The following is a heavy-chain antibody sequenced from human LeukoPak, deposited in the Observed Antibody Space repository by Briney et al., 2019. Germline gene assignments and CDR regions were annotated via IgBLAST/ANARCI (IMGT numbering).Heavy chain of an antibody. V-gene: IGHV3-23*01. D-gene: IGHD1-26*01. CDR2: ISGMGGST. Sequence: PGGSLRLSCAASGFTFSSYAMSWVRQAPGKGLEWVSAISGMGGSTYYADSVKGRSTISRDNSKNTLYLQMNSLRAEDTAVYYCAKDMRWESPPPKYYFDYWGQGTLVTVSS. CDR3: AKDMRWESPPPKYYFDY. CDR1: GFTFSSYA. J-gene: IGHJ4*02.